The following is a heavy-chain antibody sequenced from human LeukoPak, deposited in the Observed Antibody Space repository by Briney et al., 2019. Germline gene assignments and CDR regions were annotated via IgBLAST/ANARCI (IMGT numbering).Heavy chain of an antibody. D-gene: IGHD5-12*01. Sequence: GRSLRLSCAASGFTFSSYAMHWVRQAPGKGLEWVAVISYDGSNKYYADSVKGRFIISRDNSKNTLYLQMNSLRAEDTAVYYCARDGAVDIVASTNGGFDYWGQGTLVTVSS. CDR1: GFTFSSYA. J-gene: IGHJ4*02. CDR3: ARDGAVDIVASTNGGFDY. V-gene: IGHV3-30*04. CDR2: ISYDGSNK.